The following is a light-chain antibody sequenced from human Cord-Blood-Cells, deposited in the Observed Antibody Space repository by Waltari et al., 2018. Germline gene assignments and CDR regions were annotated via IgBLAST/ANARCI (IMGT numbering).Light chain of an antibody. Sequence: QSALTQPRSVSGSPGQSVTISCTGTSSDVGGYNYVPWYQPHPGKAPKLMIYDVSKRPSGVPDRVSGSKSGNTASLTISGLQAEDEADYYCCSYAGSYTYVFGTGTKVTVL. CDR2: DVS. CDR3: CSYAGSYTYV. CDR1: SSDVGGYNY. V-gene: IGLV2-11*01. J-gene: IGLJ1*01.